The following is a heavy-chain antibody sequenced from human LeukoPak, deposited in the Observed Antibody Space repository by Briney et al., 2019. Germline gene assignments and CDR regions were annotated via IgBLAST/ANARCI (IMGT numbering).Heavy chain of an antibody. J-gene: IGHJ4*02. D-gene: IGHD2-2*02. V-gene: IGHV1-18*04. CDR2: ISAYYGNT. CDR3: AGGDGGYCSSTSCYMVSTDY. Sequence: ASVKVSCKASGYTFTSYGISWVRQAPGQGLEWMGWISAYYGNTNYAQKFQGRVTITADESTSTAYMELSSLRSEDTAVYYCAGGDGGYCSSTSCYMVSTDYWGQGTLVTVSS. CDR1: GYTFTSYG.